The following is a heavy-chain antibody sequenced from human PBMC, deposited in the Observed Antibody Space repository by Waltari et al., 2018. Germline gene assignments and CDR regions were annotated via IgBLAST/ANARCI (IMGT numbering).Heavy chain of an antibody. CDR3: VQLPGY. V-gene: IGHV4-39*01. CDR2: RYYSGST. D-gene: IGHD2-15*01. Sequence: QVQLQESVPGLVKPSETLSLTCTVSGGSIDSSHNYWGWIRQPPGKGLEWIGSRYYSGSTYYNPSLKSRVTISVDTSKTQFSLNLSSVTAADTAVYYCVQLPGYWGQGTLVTVSS. J-gene: IGHJ4*02. CDR1: GGSIDSSHNY.